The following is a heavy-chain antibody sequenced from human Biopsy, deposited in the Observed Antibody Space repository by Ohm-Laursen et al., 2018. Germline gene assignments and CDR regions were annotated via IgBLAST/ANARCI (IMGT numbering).Heavy chain of an antibody. V-gene: IGHV4-4*07. J-gene: IGHJ6*02. CDR2: TYKGGNT. Sequence: SETLSLTCTVSGASITSYYWSWIRQPAGKGLEWIGHTYKGGNTNHNPSLKSRVSMSVDTSKNQLSLTLRSVTAADTAVYYCARDLPSSYYYAMDVWGQETTVTVSS. CDR3: ARDLPSSYYYAMDV. CDR1: GASITSYY.